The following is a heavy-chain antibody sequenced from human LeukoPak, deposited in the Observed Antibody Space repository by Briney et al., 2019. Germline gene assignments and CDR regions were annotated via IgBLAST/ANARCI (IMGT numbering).Heavy chain of an antibody. D-gene: IGHD5-24*01. CDR3: ARHHQMATIFDAFDI. V-gene: IGHV5-51*01. CDR2: IYPGDSDI. J-gene: IGHJ3*02. CDR1: GYSFTSYW. Sequence: GESLKISCKGSGYSFTSYWIGWVRQMPGKGLEWMGIIYPGDSDIRYSPSFQGQVTISADKSISTAYLQWSSLRASDTAMYYCARHHQMATIFDAFDIWGQGTMVTVSS.